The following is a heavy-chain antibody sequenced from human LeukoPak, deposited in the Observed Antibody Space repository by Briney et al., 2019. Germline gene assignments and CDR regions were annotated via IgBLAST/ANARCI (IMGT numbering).Heavy chain of an antibody. CDR2: IYYSGST. D-gene: IGHD6-13*01. J-gene: IGHJ4*02. CDR1: GGSISSYY. V-gene: IGHV4-59*08. CDR3: ARLNSSSWPYFDY. Sequence: SETLSLTCTVSGGSISSYYWSWIRQPPGKGLEWIGYIYYSGSTNYNPSLKSRVTISVDTSKNQFSLKLSSVTAADTAVYYCARLNSSSWPYFDYWGQGTLVTVSS.